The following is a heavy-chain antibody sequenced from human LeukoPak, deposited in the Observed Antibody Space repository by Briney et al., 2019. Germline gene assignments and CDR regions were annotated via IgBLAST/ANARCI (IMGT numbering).Heavy chain of an antibody. CDR2: IWYDGSNK. CDR1: GFTFSSYG. J-gene: IGHJ6*04. Sequence: GGSLRLSCAASGFTFSSYGMHWVRQAPGKGLEWVAVIWYDGSNKYYADSVKGRFTISRDNSTNTLYLQMKSRRPEDTAVYYCARDPCCGMDVWGEGATVTVSS. CDR3: ARDPCCGMDV. D-gene: IGHD2-15*01. V-gene: IGHV3-33*01.